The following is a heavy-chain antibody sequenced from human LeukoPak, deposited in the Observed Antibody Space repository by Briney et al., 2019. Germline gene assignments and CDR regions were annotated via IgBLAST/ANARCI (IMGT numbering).Heavy chain of an antibody. Sequence: GRSLRLSCAASGFTFDDYAMHWVRQAPGKGLEWVSGISWNSGSIGYADSVKGRFTISRDNAKNSLYLQMNSLRAEDTALYYCAKDIGPGEYYYDSSGHFDYWGQGTLVTVSS. J-gene: IGHJ4*02. CDR2: ISWNSGSI. D-gene: IGHD3-22*01. V-gene: IGHV3-9*01. CDR1: GFTFDDYA. CDR3: AKDIGPGEYYYDSSGHFDY.